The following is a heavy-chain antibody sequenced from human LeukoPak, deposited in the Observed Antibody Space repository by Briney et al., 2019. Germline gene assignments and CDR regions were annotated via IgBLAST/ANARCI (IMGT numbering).Heavy chain of an antibody. J-gene: IGHJ3*02. CDR3: ARAHLGIAARPGAFDI. Sequence: SVKVTCKASGGTFSSYAISWVRQAPGQGLEWMGGIIPIFGTANYAEKFQVRVTITADESTSTAYMELSSLRSEDTAVYYCARAHLGIAARPGAFDIWGQGTMVTVSS. CDR1: GGTFSSYA. V-gene: IGHV1-69*13. CDR2: IIPIFGTA. D-gene: IGHD6-6*01.